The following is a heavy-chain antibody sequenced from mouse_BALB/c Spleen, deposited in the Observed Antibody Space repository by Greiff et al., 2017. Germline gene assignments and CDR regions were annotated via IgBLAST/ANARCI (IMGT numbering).Heavy chain of an antibody. V-gene: IGHV5-12-1*01. J-gene: IGHJ3*01. CDR1: GFAFSSYD. CDR3: ARHDYAWFAY. D-gene: IGHD2-4*01. Sequence: EVKVEESGGGLVKPGGSLKLSCAASGFAFSSYDMSWVRQTPEKRLEWVAYISSGGGSTYYPDTVKGRFTISRDNAKNTLYLQMSSLKSEDTAMYYCARHDYAWFAYWGQGTLVTVSA. CDR2: ISSGGGST.